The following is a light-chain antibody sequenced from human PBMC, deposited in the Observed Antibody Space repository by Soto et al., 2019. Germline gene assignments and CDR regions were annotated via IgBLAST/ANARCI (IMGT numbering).Light chain of an antibody. CDR2: GAS. V-gene: IGKV1-9*01. Sequence: DIQLTQSPSLLSASVGDRVTITCRASQDITNSLAWYQQKPGKAPKLLIYGASTLQNGVPSGFSGNGSGAEYTLTIGSLQPEDFATYFCQQFNSYPHTFGQGTELDIK. CDR1: QDITNS. CDR3: QQFNSYPHT. J-gene: IGKJ2*01.